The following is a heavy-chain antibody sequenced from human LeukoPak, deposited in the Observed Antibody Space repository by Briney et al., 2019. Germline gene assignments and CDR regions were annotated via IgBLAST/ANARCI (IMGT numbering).Heavy chain of an antibody. CDR2: INDSGST. V-gene: IGHV4-34*01. CDR1: GGSFSGYY. Sequence: SETLSLTCAVYGGSFSGYYWIWIRQSPGKGLERIGEINDSGSTNYNPSLKSRVTISVDTSKKQLSLKATAVDAADTAVYYCARGGGLQWRGGFHRKYYYYYMDVWGKGTTVTVSS. J-gene: IGHJ6*03. D-gene: IGHD6-19*01. CDR3: ARGGGLQWRGGFHRKYYYYYMDV.